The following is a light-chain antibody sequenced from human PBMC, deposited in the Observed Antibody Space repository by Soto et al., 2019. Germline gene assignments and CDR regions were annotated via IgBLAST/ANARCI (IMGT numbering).Light chain of an antibody. J-gene: IGLJ1*01. V-gene: IGLV2-14*01. CDR1: SSDVGGYNY. Sequence: QSVLTQPASVSGSPGQSITISCTGTSSDVGGYNYVSWYQQHPGKVPKLMIYEVSNRPSGVSSRFSGSKSGSTASPTISGLQAEDEGDYYCSSSTTSSTLVFGTGTKLTVL. CDR3: SSSTTSSTLV. CDR2: EVS.